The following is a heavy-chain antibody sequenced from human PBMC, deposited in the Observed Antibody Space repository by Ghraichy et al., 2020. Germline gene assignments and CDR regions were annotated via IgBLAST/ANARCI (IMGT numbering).Heavy chain of an antibody. CDR3: AKDVAPTPWGRFDP. CDR1: GFTFDTYA. D-gene: IGHD5-12*01. J-gene: IGHJ5*02. Sequence: GESQNISCAASGFTFDTYAMTWVRQTPGKGLEWVSSISNSGVRTFYADSMKGRFTISRDNSNNTLFLQMNSLRAEDTAVYYCAKDVAPTPWGRFDPWGQGTLVTVSS. V-gene: IGHV3-23*01. CDR2: ISNSGVRT.